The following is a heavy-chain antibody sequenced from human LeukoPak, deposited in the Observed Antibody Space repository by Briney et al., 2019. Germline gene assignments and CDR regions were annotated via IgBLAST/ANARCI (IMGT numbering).Heavy chain of an antibody. Sequence: PGGSLRLSCAASGFTFSSYEMNWVRQAPGKRLEWVPYVSSSGSTIYYADSVRGRFTLSRDNAKNSLYLQMNGLRAEDTAVYYCARVAGMVTSLDYWGQGTLVTVSS. V-gene: IGHV3-48*03. D-gene: IGHD2-21*02. CDR3: ARVAGMVTSLDY. CDR2: VSSSGSTI. CDR1: GFTFSSYE. J-gene: IGHJ4*02.